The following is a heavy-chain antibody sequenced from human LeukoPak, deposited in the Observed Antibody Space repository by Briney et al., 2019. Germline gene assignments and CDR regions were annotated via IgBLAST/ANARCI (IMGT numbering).Heavy chain of an antibody. V-gene: IGHV4-59*01. CDR3: ARDAPMVREAFDI. D-gene: IGHD3-10*01. Sequence: SETLSLTCTVSGGSISSYYWSWIRQPPGKGLEWIGYIYYSGSTNYNPSLKSRVTISVDTSKNQFSLKLSSVTAADTAVYYCARDAPMVREAFDIWGQGTMVTVSS. CDR2: IYYSGST. CDR1: GGSISSYY. J-gene: IGHJ3*02.